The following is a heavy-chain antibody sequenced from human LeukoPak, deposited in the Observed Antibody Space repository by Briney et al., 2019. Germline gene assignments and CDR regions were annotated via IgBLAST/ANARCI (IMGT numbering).Heavy chain of an antibody. Sequence: PGGSLRLSCAASGFTFSSYAMHWVRQAPGKGLEWVAVISYDGSNKYYADSVKGRFTISRDNSKNTLYLQMNSLRAEDTAAYYCAKGYCSSSSCYSYAFDIWGQGTVVTVSS. J-gene: IGHJ3*02. CDR1: GFTFSSYA. CDR3: AKGYCSSSSCYSYAFDI. V-gene: IGHV3-30-3*01. D-gene: IGHD2-2*01. CDR2: ISYDGSNK.